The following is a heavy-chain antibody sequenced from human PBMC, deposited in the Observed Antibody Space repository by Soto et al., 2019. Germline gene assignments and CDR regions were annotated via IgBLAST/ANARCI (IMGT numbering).Heavy chain of an antibody. CDR2: VIPIFGTT. D-gene: IGHD2-15*01. J-gene: IGHJ3*02. Sequence: QVQLVQSGAEVKKPGSSVKVSCKASGGTFSNYAVSWVRQAPGQGLEGVGEVIPIFGTTPYAQKFQGRVTITADESTNTAYMELSSLRSEDTAVYYCARRFIQGNGGNHDSFDIWGQGTMVTVSS. V-gene: IGHV1-69*01. CDR1: GGTFSNYA. CDR3: ARRFIQGNGGNHDSFDI.